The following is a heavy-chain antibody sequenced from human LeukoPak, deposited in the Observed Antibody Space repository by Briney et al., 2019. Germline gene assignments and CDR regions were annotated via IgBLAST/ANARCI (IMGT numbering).Heavy chain of an antibody. J-gene: IGHJ4*02. D-gene: IGHD5-18*01. CDR1: GFTFSSYA. V-gene: IGHV3-23*01. CDR2: LSGSGVYT. CDR3: AKAGVQLWSPAGDY. Sequence: GGSLRLSCAAPGFTFSSYAMSWVRQAPGRGLEWVSGLSGSGVYTYYADSVKGRFTISRDNSKNTLFLQLNRLRAEDTAMYYCAKAGVQLWSPAGDYWGQGTLVTVSS.